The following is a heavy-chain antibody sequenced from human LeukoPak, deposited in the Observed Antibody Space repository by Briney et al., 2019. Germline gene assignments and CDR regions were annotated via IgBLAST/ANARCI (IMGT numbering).Heavy chain of an antibody. CDR3: ARLLVYNSGGEAFDY. V-gene: IGHV3-7*01. CDR1: GFTFSRYW. J-gene: IGHJ4*02. D-gene: IGHD3-10*01. Sequence: PGGSLRLSCAASGFTFSRYWMSWARQAPGKGLEWVANIKKDGSEKYYVDSVKSRFTISRDNAKNSLYLQMNSLRAEDTAVYYCARLLVYNSGGEAFDYWGPGTLVTVSS. CDR2: IKKDGSEK.